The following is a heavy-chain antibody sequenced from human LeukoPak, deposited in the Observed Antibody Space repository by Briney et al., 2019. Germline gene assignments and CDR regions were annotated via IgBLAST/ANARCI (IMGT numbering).Heavy chain of an antibody. D-gene: IGHD3-3*01. Sequence: ASVKVSCKASGGTFSSYTISWVRQAPGQGLEWMGGIIPIFGTANYAQKFQGRVTITADESTSTAYMELSSLRSEDTAVYYCARVLSVGFLEWFPFDYWGQGTLVTVSS. CDR3: ARVLSVGFLEWFPFDY. J-gene: IGHJ4*02. CDR1: GGTFSSYT. V-gene: IGHV1-69*13. CDR2: IIPIFGTA.